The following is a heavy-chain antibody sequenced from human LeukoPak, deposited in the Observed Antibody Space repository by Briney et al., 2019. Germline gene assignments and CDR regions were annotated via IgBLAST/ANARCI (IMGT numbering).Heavy chain of an antibody. CDR1: GFTFSSYD. Sequence: GGSLRLSCAASGFTFSSYDMHWVRQAPGKGLEWVAVISYDGSNKYDADSVKGRFTISRDNSKNTLYLQMNSLRAEDTAVYYCAKDRGGSFDYWGQGTLVTVSS. V-gene: IGHV3-30*18. J-gene: IGHJ4*02. CDR2: ISYDGSNK. D-gene: IGHD4-23*01. CDR3: AKDRGGSFDY.